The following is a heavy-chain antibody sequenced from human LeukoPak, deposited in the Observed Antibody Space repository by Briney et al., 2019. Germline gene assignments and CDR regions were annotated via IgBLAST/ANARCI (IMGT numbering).Heavy chain of an antibody. CDR3: ARHPFATPFDY. J-gene: IGHJ4*02. CDR1: GGSISDNY. V-gene: IGHV4-59*08. CDR2: AYYSGHT. D-gene: IGHD2-15*01. Sequence: SETLSLTCTVSGGSISDNYWSWIRQPPGKGLKWIGYAYYSGHTNYNSSLKSRVTMSLDTSKSQFSLRLSSVTAADTAVYFCARHPFATPFDYWGPGTLVTVSS.